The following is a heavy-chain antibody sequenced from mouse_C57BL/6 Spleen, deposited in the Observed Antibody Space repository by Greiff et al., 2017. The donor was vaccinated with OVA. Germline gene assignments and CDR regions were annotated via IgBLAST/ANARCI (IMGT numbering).Heavy chain of an antibody. D-gene: IGHD1-1*01. V-gene: IGHV1-82*01. CDR1: GYAFSSSW. CDR2: IYPGDGDT. J-gene: IGHJ1*03. Sequence: VKLQESGPELVKPGASVKISCKASGYAFSSSWMNWVKQRPGKGLEWIGRIYPGDGDTNYNGKFKGKASLTADKSSSTAYMQLSSLTSEDSAVYFCAREGGLYYGSSYGYFDVWGTGTTVTVSS. CDR3: AREGGLYYGSSYGYFDV.